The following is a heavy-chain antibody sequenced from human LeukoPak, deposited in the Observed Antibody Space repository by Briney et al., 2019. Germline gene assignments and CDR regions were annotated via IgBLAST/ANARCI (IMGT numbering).Heavy chain of an antibody. CDR2: ISSSSNTI. CDR1: GFTFSSYS. CDR3: AKGYCSSTSCSRGNYYYYMDV. D-gene: IGHD2-2*01. V-gene: IGHV3-48*04. Sequence: GGSLRLSCAASGFTFSSYSMNWVRQAPGKGLEWVSYISSSSNTIHYADSVKGRFTISRDNAKNSLYLQMNSLRAEDTAVYYCAKGYCSSTSCSRGNYYYYMDVWGKGTTVTVSS. J-gene: IGHJ6*03.